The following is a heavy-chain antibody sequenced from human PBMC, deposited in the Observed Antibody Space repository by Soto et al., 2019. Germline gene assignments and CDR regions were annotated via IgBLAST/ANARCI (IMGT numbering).Heavy chain of an antibody. D-gene: IGHD6-6*01. CDR3: AKEVTAARSRYYFDY. J-gene: IGHJ4*02. CDR1: GFTFSSYW. V-gene: IGHV3-74*03. CDR2: ISDDGSST. Sequence: GGSLRLSCAASGFTFSSYWMHWVRQAPGKGLVWASRISDDGSSTTYADSVKGRFTISRDNSKNTLYLQMNSLRAEDTAVYYCAKEVTAARSRYYFDYWGQGTLVTVSS.